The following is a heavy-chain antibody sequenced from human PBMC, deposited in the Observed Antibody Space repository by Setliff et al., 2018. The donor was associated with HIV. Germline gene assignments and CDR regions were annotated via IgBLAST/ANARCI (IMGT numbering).Heavy chain of an antibody. CDR3: AREGPYGDYFDY. Sequence: GSVKVSCKASGYTFTTYDINWVRQATGQGLEWMGWMNPNSGNTGYAQKFQGRVTLTWDTSSSIGYMEVRSLRSDDTAVFYCAREGPYGDYFDYWGQGTLVTVSS. J-gene: IGHJ4*02. V-gene: IGHV1-8*02. CDR2: MNPNSGNT. D-gene: IGHD4-17*01. CDR1: GYTFTTYD.